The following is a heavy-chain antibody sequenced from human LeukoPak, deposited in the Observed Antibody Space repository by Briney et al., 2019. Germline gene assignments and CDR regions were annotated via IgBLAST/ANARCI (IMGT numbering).Heavy chain of an antibody. Sequence: ASVKVSCKASGYTFTGYYMHWVRQAPGQGPEWTGWINPNSGGTNYAQKFQGRVTMTRDTSISTAYMELSRLRSDDTAVYYCASDGRFLEWLLYGYYFDYWGQGTLVTVSS. CDR3: ASDGRFLEWLLYGYYFDY. V-gene: IGHV1-2*02. CDR1: GYTFTGYY. D-gene: IGHD3-3*01. CDR2: INPNSGGT. J-gene: IGHJ4*02.